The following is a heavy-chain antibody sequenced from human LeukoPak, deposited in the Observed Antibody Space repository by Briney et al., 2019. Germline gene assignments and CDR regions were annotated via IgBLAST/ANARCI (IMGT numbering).Heavy chain of an antibody. CDR1: GFTFSNYA. Sequence: GGSLRLSCAASGFTFSNYAMSWVRQAPGKGLEWVAFIRYDGSNKYYADSVKGRFTISRDNSKNTLYLQMNSLRAEDTAVYYCATLSSGWLEYFQHWGQGTLVTVSS. J-gene: IGHJ1*01. D-gene: IGHD6-19*01. CDR2: IRYDGSNK. CDR3: ATLSSGWLEYFQH. V-gene: IGHV3-30*02.